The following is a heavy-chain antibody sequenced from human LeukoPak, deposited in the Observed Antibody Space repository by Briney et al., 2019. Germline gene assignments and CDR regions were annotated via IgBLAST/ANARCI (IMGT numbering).Heavy chain of an antibody. V-gene: IGHV3-11*01. CDR1: GFTFSDYY. D-gene: IGHD3-9*01. Sequence: GGSLRLSCAASGFTFSDYYMSWIRQAPGKGLEWVSYISSSGSTIYYADSVKGRFTISRDNAKNSLYLQMNSLRAEDTAVYYCARKNYDILTGHLYWYFDLWGRGTLVTVSS. J-gene: IGHJ2*01. CDR2: ISSSGSTI. CDR3: ARKNYDILTGHLYWYFDL.